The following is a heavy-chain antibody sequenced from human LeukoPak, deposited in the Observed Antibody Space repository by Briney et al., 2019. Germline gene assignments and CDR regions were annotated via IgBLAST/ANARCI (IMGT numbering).Heavy chain of an antibody. CDR2: IYYSGST. J-gene: IGHJ5*02. Sequence: SQTLSLTCTVSGVSISSGGYYWSWIRQHPGKGLEWIGYIYYSGSTYYNPSLKSRVTISVDTSKNQFSLKLSSVTAADTAVYYCARVVRRPSAWFDPWGQGTLVTVSS. CDR3: ARVVRRPSAWFDP. CDR1: GVSISSGGYY. V-gene: IGHV4-31*03. D-gene: IGHD3-3*01.